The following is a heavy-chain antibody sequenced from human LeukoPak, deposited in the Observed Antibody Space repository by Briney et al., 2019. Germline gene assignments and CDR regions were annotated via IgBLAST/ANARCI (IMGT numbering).Heavy chain of an antibody. CDR1: GYSFTSYY. CDR2: ITTSSGST. CDR3: ARVRTIAAVGPDFDY. Sequence: ASVKVSCKASGYSFTSYYMHWVRQASGQGLEWMGIITTSSGSTSYAQNFQGRVTMTRDTSTSTVYMELTSLGSEDTAVYYCARVRTIAAVGPDFDYWGQGTLVTVSS. J-gene: IGHJ4*02. V-gene: IGHV1-46*01. D-gene: IGHD6-13*01.